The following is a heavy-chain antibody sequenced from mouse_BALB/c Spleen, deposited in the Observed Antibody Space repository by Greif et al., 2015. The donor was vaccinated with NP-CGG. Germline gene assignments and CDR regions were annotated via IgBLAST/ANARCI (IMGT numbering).Heavy chain of an antibody. V-gene: IGHV1-7*01. J-gene: IGHJ2*01. D-gene: IGHD1-1*01. CDR1: GYTFTSYW. CDR3: ARRGLITTVDY. Sequence: VQLQQSGAELAKPGASVKMSCKASGYTFTSYWMHWVKQRPGQGLEWIGYINPSTGYTEYNQKFKDKATLTADKSSSTAYMQLSSLTSEDSAVYYCARRGLITTVDYWGHGTTLTVSS. CDR2: INPSTGYT.